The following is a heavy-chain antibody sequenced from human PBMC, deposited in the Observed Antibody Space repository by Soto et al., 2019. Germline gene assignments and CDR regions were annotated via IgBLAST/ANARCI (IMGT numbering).Heavy chain of an antibody. CDR2: INPSGGST. V-gene: IGHV1-46*03. CDR1: GYTLTSYY. Sequence: ASVKVSCKASGYTLTSYYIHWVRQAPGQGLEWMGIINPSGGSTSYAQKFQGRVTMTRDTSTSTVYMELSSLRSEDTDVYYCARDLGRWDPWGQGTLVTVSS. CDR3: ARDLGRWDP. J-gene: IGHJ5*02.